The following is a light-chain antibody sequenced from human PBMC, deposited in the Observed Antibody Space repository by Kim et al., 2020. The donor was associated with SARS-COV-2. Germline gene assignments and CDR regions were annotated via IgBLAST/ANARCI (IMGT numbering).Light chain of an antibody. V-gene: IGLV3-19*01. CDR2: GKH. J-gene: IGLJ2*01. CDR3: NSRDSNDNVV. Sequence: VALVQTVRSTCQGDSIRSYYSTWYQQKPGQAPILVNYGKHNRPSGCPDRFSGSSSGNTASLTITGTQAGEEADYYCNSRDSNDNVVFGGGTQLTVL. CDR1: SIRSYY.